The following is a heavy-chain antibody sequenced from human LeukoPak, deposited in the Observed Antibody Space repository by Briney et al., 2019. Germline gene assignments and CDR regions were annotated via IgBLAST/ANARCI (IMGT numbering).Heavy chain of an antibody. CDR2: IKSDGSST. D-gene: IGHD3-22*01. V-gene: IGHV3-74*01. J-gene: IGHJ3*01. Sequence: GGSLRLSCAASGFTFSSYWMHWVRQAPGKGLVWVSRIKSDGSSTEYADSVKGRFTISRDNAKNTLYLQMKSLRAEDTAVYYCARGWVPSDITMNWGQGTMVTVSS. CDR3: ARGWVPSDITMN. CDR1: GFTFSSYW.